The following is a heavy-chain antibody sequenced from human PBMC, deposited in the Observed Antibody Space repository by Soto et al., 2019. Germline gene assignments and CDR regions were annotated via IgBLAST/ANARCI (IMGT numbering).Heavy chain of an antibody. CDR3: AKDLPVPKWYFDS. CDR2: ISYDGSNK. Sequence: GGSLRLSCAASGFTFSSYGMHWVRQAPGKGLEWVAVISYDGSNKYYADSVKGRFTISRDNSKNTLYLQMNSLRAEDTAVYYCAKDLPVPKWYFDSWGQGTLVTVSS. V-gene: IGHV3-30*18. CDR1: GFTFSSYG. D-gene: IGHD1-26*01. J-gene: IGHJ4*02.